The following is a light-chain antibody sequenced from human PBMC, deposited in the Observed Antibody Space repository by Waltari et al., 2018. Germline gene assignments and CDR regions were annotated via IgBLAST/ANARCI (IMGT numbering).Light chain of an antibody. CDR3: ATEDRLNGPI. J-gene: IGLJ2*01. V-gene: IGLV1-44*01. CDR1: YSNVGSQT. CDR2: SDY. Sequence: QSVLTQPPSASGTPGQRVTIPCSGSYSNVGSQTVNWYQQLPGTAPKLLIYSDYHRPSGVPARFSGSKSGTSASLAITGLQSEDEADYYCATEDRLNGPIFGGGTKLTVL.